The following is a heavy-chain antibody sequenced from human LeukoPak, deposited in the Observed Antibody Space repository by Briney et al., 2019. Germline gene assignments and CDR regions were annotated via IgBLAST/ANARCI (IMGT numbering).Heavy chain of an antibody. J-gene: IGHJ6*02. V-gene: IGHV5-51*01. Sequence: GASLQISCKGSGYRFTNSWIGWGRQMPGKGLEWMGIIYPGDSDTRYSPSFQGQVTISADKSITTAYLQWSSLKASDTAMYYCARGHGMDVWGQGTTVTVSS. CDR3: ARGHGMDV. CDR2: IYPGDSDT. CDR1: GYRFTNSW.